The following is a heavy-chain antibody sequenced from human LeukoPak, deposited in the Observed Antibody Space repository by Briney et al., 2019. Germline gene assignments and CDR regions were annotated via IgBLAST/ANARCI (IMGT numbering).Heavy chain of an antibody. J-gene: IGHJ4*02. V-gene: IGHV4-59*01. Sequence: SETLSLTCTVSGGSISGYYWSWMRQPPGKGLEWVGYIFESQTTGYNPSLESRVTISQDTSRNQFSLKLSSVTAADTAVYYCARWNEGPDYWGQGTLVTVSS. CDR3: ARWNEGPDY. CDR1: GGSISGYY. CDR2: IFESQTT. D-gene: IGHD1-1*01.